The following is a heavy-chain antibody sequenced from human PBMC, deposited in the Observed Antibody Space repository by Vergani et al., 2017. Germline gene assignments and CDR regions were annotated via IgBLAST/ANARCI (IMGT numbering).Heavy chain of an antibody. CDR3: AKDADQWLVPHEYFQH. CDR2: ISYDGSNK. D-gene: IGHD6-19*01. Sequence: VQLVESGGGLVKPGGSLRLSCAASGFTFSSYGMHWVRQAPGKGLEWVAVISYDGSNKYYADSVKGRFTISRDNSKNTLYLQMNSLRAEDTAVYYCAKDADQWLVPHEYFQHWGQGTLVTVSS. V-gene: IGHV3-30*18. CDR1: GFTFSSYG. J-gene: IGHJ1*01.